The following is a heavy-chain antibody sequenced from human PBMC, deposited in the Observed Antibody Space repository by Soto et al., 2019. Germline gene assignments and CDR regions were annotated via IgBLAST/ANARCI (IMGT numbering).Heavy chain of an antibody. CDR3: ARSRRGADSSGGYGPSGYYNYDIDV. CDR2: IYPDGSRA. Sequence: GEALKISCKGSGYSFTSFWIGWVRQMPGKGLELIGIIYPDGSRATYSPSFQGQFTISADKSISTAYLQWSSLKASDTAVYYCARSRRGADSSGGYGPSGYYNYDIDVWGQRTKVTVSS. D-gene: IGHD6-19*01. V-gene: IGHV5-51*01. J-gene: IGHJ6*02. CDR1: GYSFTSFW.